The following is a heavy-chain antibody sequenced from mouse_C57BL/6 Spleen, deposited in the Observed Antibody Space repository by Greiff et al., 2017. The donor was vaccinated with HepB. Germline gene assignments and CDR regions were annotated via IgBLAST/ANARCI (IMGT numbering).Heavy chain of an antibody. D-gene: IGHD1-1*01. CDR3: ARPGYDSSSYGFAY. V-gene: IGHV5-17*01. CDR1: GFTFSDYG. J-gene: IGHJ3*01. CDR2: ISSGSSTI. Sequence: EVHLVESGGGLVKPGGSLKLSCAASGFTFSDYGMHWVRQAPEKGLEWVAYISSGSSTIYYADTVKGRFTISRDNAKNTLFLQMTSLRSEDTAMYYCARPGYDSSSYGFAYWGQGTLVTVSA.